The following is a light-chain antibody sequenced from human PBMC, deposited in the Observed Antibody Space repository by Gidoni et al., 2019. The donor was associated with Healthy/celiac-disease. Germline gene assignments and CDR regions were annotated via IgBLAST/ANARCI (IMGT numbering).Light chain of an antibody. CDR1: QSISSY. J-gene: IGKJ2*01. CDR3: QQSYSTPP. V-gene: IGKV1-39*01. Sequence: DIQMTQSPSSLSASVGDRVTITCRASQSISSYLNWYQQKPGKAPKLLIYASSRLQSGVPSSFSGSGSWTDFTLTISSLQPEDFATYYCQQSYSTPPFGQGTQLEIK. CDR2: ASS.